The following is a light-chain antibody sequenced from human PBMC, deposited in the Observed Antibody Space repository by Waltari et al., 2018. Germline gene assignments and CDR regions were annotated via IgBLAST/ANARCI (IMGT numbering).Light chain of an antibody. CDR3: QQYDSSPLYT. J-gene: IGKJ2*01. Sequence: EIVLTQSPGTLSLSPGERATLSCRASQSLTTNYLAWYQQKPGQAPWFLIYGASNMATGIPDRFSGSGSATDFTLTISRLEPEDFAVYYCQQYDSSPLYTFGQGTKLEIK. CDR2: GAS. V-gene: IGKV3-20*01. CDR1: QSLTTNY.